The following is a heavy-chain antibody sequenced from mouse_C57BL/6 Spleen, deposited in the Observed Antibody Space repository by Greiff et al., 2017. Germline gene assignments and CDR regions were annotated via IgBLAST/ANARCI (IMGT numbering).Heavy chain of an antibody. CDR2: IWGGGGR. CDR1: GFSLTSYG. J-gene: IGHJ4*01. V-gene: IGHV2-9*01. D-gene: IGHD2-1*01. CDR3: AKRGGHGTGDY. Sequence: VQLQQSGPGLVAPSQSLSITCTVSGFSLTSYGVDWVRQPPGKGLVWLGVIWGGGGRNNNSAPMSRLSISKDNSKSQVFLKMNSLHTEDTAMYYCAKRGGHGTGDYWGQGTSVTVSS.